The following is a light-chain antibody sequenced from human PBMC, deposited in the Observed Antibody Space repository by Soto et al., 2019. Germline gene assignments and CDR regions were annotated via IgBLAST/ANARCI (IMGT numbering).Light chain of an antibody. CDR3: QQSYSTPLT. V-gene: IGKV1-39*01. CDR2: AAS. CDR1: QSISSY. Sequence: DIQMTQSPSSLSASVGDRVTITCRTSQSISSYLNWYQQKPGKAPKLLIYAASSSQSGVPSRFSGSGSGTDFTLTISSLQPEDFVTYYCQQSYSTPLTFGGGTKVDIK. J-gene: IGKJ4*01.